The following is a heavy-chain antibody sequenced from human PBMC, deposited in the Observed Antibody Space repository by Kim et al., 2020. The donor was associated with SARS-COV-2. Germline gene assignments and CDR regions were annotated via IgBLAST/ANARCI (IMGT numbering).Heavy chain of an antibody. CDR2: IYYSGST. J-gene: IGHJ6*02. Sequence: SETLSLTCTVSGGSISSGGYYWSWIRQHPGKGLEWIGYIYYSGSTYYNPSLKSRVTISVDTSKNQFSLKLSSVTAADTAVYYCAREGALPHGPYGMDVWGQGTTVTVSS. CDR1: GGSISSGGYY. CDR3: AREGALPHGPYGMDV. D-gene: IGHD1-26*01. V-gene: IGHV4-31*03.